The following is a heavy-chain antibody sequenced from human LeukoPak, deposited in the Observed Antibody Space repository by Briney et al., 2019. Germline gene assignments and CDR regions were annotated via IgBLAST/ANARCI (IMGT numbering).Heavy chain of an antibody. CDR2: ISGSGGST. CDR3: AKENVVVVAATYFDY. V-gene: IGHV3-23*01. D-gene: IGHD2-15*01. J-gene: IGHJ4*02. Sequence: GGSLRLSCTASGFTFSNAWMSWVRQAPGKGLEWVSAISGSGGSTYYADSVKGRFTISRDNSKNTLYLQMNSLRAEDTAVYYCAKENVVVVAATYFDYWGQGTLVTVSS. CDR1: GFTFSNAW.